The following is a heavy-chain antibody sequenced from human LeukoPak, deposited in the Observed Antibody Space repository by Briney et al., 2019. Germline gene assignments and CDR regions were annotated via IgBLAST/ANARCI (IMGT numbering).Heavy chain of an antibody. CDR1: GFTFSSYG. D-gene: IGHD3-10*01. CDR3: ARDRYYGSESYYGFPPHFDY. J-gene: IGHJ4*02. V-gene: IGHV3-33*01. Sequence: GGSLRLSCAASGFTFSSYGMHWVRQAPGKGLEWVAVIWYDGSNKYYADSVKGRFTISRDNSKNTLYLQMNSLRAEDTAVYYCARDRYYGSESYYGFPPHFDYWGQETLVTVSS. CDR2: IWYDGSNK.